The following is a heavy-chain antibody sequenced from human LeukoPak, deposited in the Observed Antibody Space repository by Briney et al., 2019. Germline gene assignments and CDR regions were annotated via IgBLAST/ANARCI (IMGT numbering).Heavy chain of an antibody. D-gene: IGHD2-15*01. Sequence: GGSLRLSCVASGFTFSNYAMSWVRQAPGKGLELVSGIYGSDDKTVYGDAVKGRFTISRNNSKNTLYLQMNSLRADDTAVYYCAKTQGYYDAWGQGALVTVSS. V-gene: IGHV3-23*01. CDR3: AKTQGYYDA. CDR2: IYGSDDKT. CDR1: GFTFSNYA. J-gene: IGHJ5*02.